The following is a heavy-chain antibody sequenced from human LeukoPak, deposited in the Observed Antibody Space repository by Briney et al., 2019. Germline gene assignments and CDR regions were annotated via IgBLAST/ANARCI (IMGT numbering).Heavy chain of an antibody. Sequence: SETLSLTCAVYGGSFSGYYWSWIRQPPGEGLEWIGEINHSGSTNYNPSLKSRVTISVDTSKNQFSLKLSSVTAADTAVYYCARIRSHRTRYFDYWGQGTLVPVSS. V-gene: IGHV4-34*01. CDR1: GGSFSGYY. CDR2: INHSGST. D-gene: IGHD1-1*01. J-gene: IGHJ4*02. CDR3: ARIRSHRTRYFDY.